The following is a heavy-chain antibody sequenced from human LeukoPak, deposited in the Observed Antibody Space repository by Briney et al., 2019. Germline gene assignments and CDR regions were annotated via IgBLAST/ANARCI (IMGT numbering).Heavy chain of an antibody. J-gene: IGHJ3*02. CDR2: IYTSGST. CDR1: GGSISSYY. Sequence: SETLSLTCTVSGGSISSYYWSWIRQPAGKGLEWIGRIYTSGSTNYNPSLKSRVTMSVDTSKNQFSLKLSSVTAADTAVYYCASINQYYYDSSGYYPDAFDIWGQGTMVTVSS. V-gene: IGHV4-4*07. D-gene: IGHD3-22*01. CDR3: ASINQYYYDSSGYYPDAFDI.